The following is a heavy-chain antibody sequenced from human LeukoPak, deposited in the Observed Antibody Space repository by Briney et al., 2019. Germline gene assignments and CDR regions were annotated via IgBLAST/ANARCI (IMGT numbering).Heavy chain of an antibody. CDR2: ISYDGSNK. Sequence: GGSLRLSCAASGFTFSSYAMHWVRQAPGKGLEWVAVISYDGSNKYYADSVKGRFTISRNNSKNTLYLQMNSLRAEDTAVYYCARGDYSSSWYEYNWFDPWGQGTLVTVSS. CDR3: ARGDYSSSWYEYNWFDP. J-gene: IGHJ5*02. V-gene: IGHV3-30-3*01. D-gene: IGHD6-13*01. CDR1: GFTFSSYA.